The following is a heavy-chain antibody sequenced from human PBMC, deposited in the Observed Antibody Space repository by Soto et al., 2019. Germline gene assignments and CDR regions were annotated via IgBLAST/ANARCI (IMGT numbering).Heavy chain of an antibody. Sequence: ASVKVSCKASGYTFTNYGFSWVRQAPGQGLEWMGWVSAYNGNTKYEQKFQDRITMTTDRSTSTAYMEVRSLTSDDTAVYYCARDPGADTMEFWGQGTLVTVSS. CDR1: GYTFTNYG. J-gene: IGHJ4*02. CDR2: VSAYNGNT. D-gene: IGHD3-10*01. CDR3: ARDPGADTMEF. V-gene: IGHV1-18*01.